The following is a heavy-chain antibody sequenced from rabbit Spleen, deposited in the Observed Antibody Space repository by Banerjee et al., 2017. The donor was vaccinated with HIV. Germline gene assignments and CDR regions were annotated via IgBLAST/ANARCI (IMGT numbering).Heavy chain of an antibody. D-gene: IGHD7-1*01. J-gene: IGHJ4*01. Sequence: QEQLVESGGGLVQPEGSLTLTCTASGFSFSSGHWIYWVRQAPGKGLEWIASIDIGVHKTYVASWAKGRFTISKTSSTTMTLQMTSLTAADTATYFCARSGGDGHLGYNTVDYFDLWGPGTLVTVS. CDR3: ARSGGDGHLGYNTVDYFDL. V-gene: IGHV1S45*01. CDR1: GFSFSSGHW. CDR2: IDIGVHKT.